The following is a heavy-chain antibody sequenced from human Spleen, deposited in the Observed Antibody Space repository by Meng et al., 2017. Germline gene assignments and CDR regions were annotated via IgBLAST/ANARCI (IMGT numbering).Heavy chain of an antibody. J-gene: IGHJ4*02. CDR3: ARGDYSGGWYGIDY. CDR2: IYHSGSI. Sequence: QVQLQESGPGLVKPSGTLSLTCAVSGGSISSNNWWSWVRQPPGKGLEWIGEIYHSGSINYNPSLKSRVAISVDKSKNQFSLNLSSVTAADTAVYYCARGDYSGGWYGIDYWGQGTLVTVSS. V-gene: IGHV4-4*02. CDR1: GGSISSNNW. D-gene: IGHD6-19*01.